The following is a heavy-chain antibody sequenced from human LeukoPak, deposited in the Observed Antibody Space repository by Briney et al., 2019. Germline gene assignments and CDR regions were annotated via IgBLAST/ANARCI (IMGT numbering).Heavy chain of an antibody. CDR3: ARQRSGLGRPLFFFDY. Sequence: SETLSLTCTVTGGSISSSSFLWGWIRQPPGKELEWIGSVYYNGSTYQNPSLKNRITMSVDTSTNQFSLKVTSMTAADTALYFCARQRSGLGRPLFFFDYWGLETLVTFSS. J-gene: IGHJ4*02. CDR1: GGSISSSSFL. D-gene: IGHD3-16*01. CDR2: VYYNGST. V-gene: IGHV4-39*01.